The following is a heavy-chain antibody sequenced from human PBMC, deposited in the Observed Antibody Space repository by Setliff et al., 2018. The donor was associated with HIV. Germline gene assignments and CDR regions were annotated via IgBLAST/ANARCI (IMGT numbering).Heavy chain of an antibody. J-gene: IGHJ6*03. D-gene: IGHD3-22*01. CDR3: AKGDYYDSTGYYYYYLYYLDK. CDR2: VIPIFGTA. V-gene: IGHV1-69*13. CDR1: GDTFNSYA. Sequence: SVKVSCKASGDTFNSYAISWVRQAPGQGLEWMGGVIPIFGTANYAQKFQGRVTITADESTSTAYMELSSLRSEDTAVYYCAKGDYYDSTGYYYYYLYYLDKWGKGTTVTVSS.